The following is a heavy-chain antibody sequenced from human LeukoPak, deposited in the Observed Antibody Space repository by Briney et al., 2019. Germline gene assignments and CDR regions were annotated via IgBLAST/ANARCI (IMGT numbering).Heavy chain of an antibody. V-gene: IGHV3-23*01. Sequence: PGGSLRLSCAASGFTFSSYAMSWVRQAPGKGLEWVSAISGSGGSTYYADSVKGRFTISRDNSKNTLYLQMNRLRAEDTAVYYCAKEGVRWNYVGYFDYWGQGTLVTVSS. CDR2: ISGSGGST. J-gene: IGHJ4*02. CDR1: GFTFSSYA. D-gene: IGHD1-7*01. CDR3: AKEGVRWNYVGYFDY.